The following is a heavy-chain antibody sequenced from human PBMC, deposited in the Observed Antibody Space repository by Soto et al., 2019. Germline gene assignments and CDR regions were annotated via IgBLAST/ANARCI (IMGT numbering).Heavy chain of an antibody. CDR3: ARKYSGYDGLRY. V-gene: IGHV4-34*12. CDR1: RGSFSGYY. D-gene: IGHD5-12*01. J-gene: IGHJ4*02. CDR2: IIHTGST. Sequence: QVQLQQWGAGLLKPSETLSLTCAVYRGSFSGYYWNWIRQPPGKGLEWIGEIIHTGSTNYNPSLKRRVTIPVDPSKHHFSLKLRSVTAADTAVYFCARKYSGYDGLRYWGQGTLVTVSS.